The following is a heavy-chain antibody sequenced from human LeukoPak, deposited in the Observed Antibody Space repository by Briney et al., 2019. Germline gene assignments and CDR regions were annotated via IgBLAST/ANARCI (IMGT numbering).Heavy chain of an antibody. Sequence: SETLSLTCTVSGGSISSYYWSWIRQPPGKGLEWIGYIYYSGSTNYNPSLKSRVTISVDTSKNQFSLKLSSVTAADTAVYYCASDSIAAAGTRYYYYGMGVWGQGTTVTVSS. D-gene: IGHD6-13*01. J-gene: IGHJ6*02. CDR1: GGSISSYY. CDR2: IYYSGST. V-gene: IGHV4-59*01. CDR3: ASDSIAAAGTRYYYYGMGV.